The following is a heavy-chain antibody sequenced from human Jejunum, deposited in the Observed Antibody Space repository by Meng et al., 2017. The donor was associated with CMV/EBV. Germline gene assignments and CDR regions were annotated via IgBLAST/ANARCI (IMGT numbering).Heavy chain of an antibody. CDR3: VRDYDGDSTGFDQ. CDR2: ISHDGSST. V-gene: IGHV3-30-3*01. D-gene: IGHD4-17*01. CDR1: GFTFSTDT. Sequence: CAASGFTFSTDTMHWVRQAPGKGLEWVAVISHDGSSTNYADSVRGRFTISRDNSKNTLYLQMNSLRAEDTAVYYCVRDYDGDSTGFDQWGQGTLVTVSS. J-gene: IGHJ4*02.